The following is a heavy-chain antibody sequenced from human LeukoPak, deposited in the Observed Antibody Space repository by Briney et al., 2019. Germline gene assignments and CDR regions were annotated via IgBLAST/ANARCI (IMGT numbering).Heavy chain of an antibody. CDR3: ARRHDYGDYGSLDY. CDR2: IYYSGST. V-gene: IGHV4-59*08. J-gene: IGHJ4*02. CDR1: GGSISXXX. D-gene: IGHD4-17*01. Sequence: SGGSISXXXXXWXRXPPGXXXXXIWYIYYSGSTNYNPSLKSRVTISVDTSKNQFSLKLSSVTAADTAVYYCARRHDYGDYGSLDYWGQGTLVTVSS.